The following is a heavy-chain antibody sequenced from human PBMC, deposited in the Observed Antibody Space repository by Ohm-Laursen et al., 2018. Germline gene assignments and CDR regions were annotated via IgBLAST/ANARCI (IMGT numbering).Heavy chain of an antibody. CDR2: IYYSGST. J-gene: IGHJ4*02. D-gene: IGHD5-18*01. CDR3: ARGYSYGWSASGILDY. CDR1: GGSVSSGSYY. Sequence: PSDTLSLTCSVSGGSVSSGSYYWSWIRQPPGKGLEWIGYIYYSGSTNYNPSLKSRVTISVDTSKNQFSLKLSSVTAADTAIYYCARGYSYGWSASGILDYWGQGTLVTVSS. V-gene: IGHV4-61*01.